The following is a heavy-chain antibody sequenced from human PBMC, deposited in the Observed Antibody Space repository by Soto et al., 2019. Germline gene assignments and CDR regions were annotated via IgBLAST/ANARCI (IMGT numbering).Heavy chain of an antibody. D-gene: IGHD5-18*01. J-gene: IGHJ6*02. CDR3: ARESGYSYGRFYYYYYGLDV. CDR1: GYTFTSYD. V-gene: IGHV1-8*01. CDR2: MNPNSGDT. Sequence: ASVKVSCKASGYTFTSYDINWVRQATGQGLEWMGWMNPNSGDTGYAQKFQGRVTMTRNTSISTAYMELSSLRSEDTAVYYCARESGYSYGRFYYYYYGLDVWGQGTTVTVSS.